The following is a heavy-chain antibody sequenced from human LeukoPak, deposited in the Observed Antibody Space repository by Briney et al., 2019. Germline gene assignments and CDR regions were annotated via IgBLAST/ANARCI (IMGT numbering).Heavy chain of an antibody. CDR3: ARSPGGVNNWFDP. Sequence: SETLSLTCTVSGDSISSAYYWGWIRQSPGKGLEWIGSIYHSGTTNHNASLKSRLTISIQTSENQFSLKLSSVTAADTAVYYCARSPGGVNNWFDPWGQGTLVTVSS. CDR1: GDSISSAYY. V-gene: IGHV4-38-2*02. CDR2: IYHSGTT. D-gene: IGHD2-8*01. J-gene: IGHJ5*02.